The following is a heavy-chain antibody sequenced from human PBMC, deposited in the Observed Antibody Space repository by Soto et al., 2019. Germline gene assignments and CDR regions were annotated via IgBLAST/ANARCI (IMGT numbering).Heavy chain of an antibody. V-gene: IGHV2-5*02. J-gene: IGHJ4*02. CDR3: AHRDGFGGLKY. Sequence: QITLKESGPPLVKPTQTLTLTCTFSGFSLSTRKVGVGWIRQPPGKALEWLALIYWDDNKLYSPSLKSRLTITKDTSKNQVVLKMTNMDPVDTATYYCAHRDGFGGLKYWGQGTLVTVSS. CDR2: IYWDDNK. CDR1: GFSLSTRKVG. D-gene: IGHD3-10*01.